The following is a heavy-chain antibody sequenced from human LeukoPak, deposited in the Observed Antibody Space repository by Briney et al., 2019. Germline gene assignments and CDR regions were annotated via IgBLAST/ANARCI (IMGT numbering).Heavy chain of an antibody. D-gene: IGHD6-6*01. J-gene: IGHJ6*03. V-gene: IGHV4-61*02. CDR1: GGSISSGSYY. Sequence: SETLSLTCTVSGGSISSGSYYWSWIRQPAGKGLEWIGRIYTSGSTNYNPSLKSRVTISVDTSKNQFSLKLSSVTAADTAVYYCARGSSSAYYMDVWGKGTTVTVSS. CDR3: ARGSSSAYYMDV. CDR2: IYTSGST.